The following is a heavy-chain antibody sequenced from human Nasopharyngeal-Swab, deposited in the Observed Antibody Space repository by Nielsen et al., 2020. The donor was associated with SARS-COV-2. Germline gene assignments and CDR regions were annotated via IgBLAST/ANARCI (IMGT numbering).Heavy chain of an antibody. D-gene: IGHD6-13*01. J-gene: IGHJ5*02. CDR3: ATGPAAGKGGWFDP. CDR1: GYTLTELS. V-gene: IGHV1-24*01. Sequence: ASVKVSCKVSGYTLTELSMHWVRQAPGTGLEWMGGFDPEDGETIYAQKFQGRVTMTEDTSTDTAYMELSSLRSGDTAVYYCATGPAAGKGGWFDPWGQGTLVTVSS. CDR2: FDPEDGET.